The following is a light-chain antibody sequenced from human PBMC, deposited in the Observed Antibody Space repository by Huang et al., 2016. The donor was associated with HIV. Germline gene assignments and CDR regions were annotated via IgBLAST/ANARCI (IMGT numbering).Light chain of an antibody. V-gene: IGKV1-39*01. J-gene: IGKJ3*01. CDR2: AAS. Sequence: EIRLTQSPSSLSASVGDRVTITCRASQDISTSLNWFQQRPGKAPKLLIFAASALQSGVPSRFIGSGSGTDFTLTITTLQPEDFTTYSCQQSYTTPRVTFGPGTKVDV. CDR3: QQSYTTPRVT. CDR1: QDISTS.